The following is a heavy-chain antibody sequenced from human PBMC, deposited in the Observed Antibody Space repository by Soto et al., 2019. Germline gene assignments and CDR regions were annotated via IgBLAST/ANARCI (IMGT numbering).Heavy chain of an antibody. CDR2: IIPIFGTA. V-gene: IGHV1-69*01. J-gene: IGHJ4*02. D-gene: IGHD3-22*01. CDR3: ARSKQKYYYDSSGYPYYFDY. CDR1: GGTFSSYA. Sequence: QVQLVQSGAEVKKPGSSVKVSCKASGGTFSSYAISWVRQAPGQGLEWMGGIIPIFGTANYAQKFQGRVTITADESTRTPNMELSSLRSEDTAVYYCARSKQKYYYDSSGYPYYFDYGGRGPLVTVSS.